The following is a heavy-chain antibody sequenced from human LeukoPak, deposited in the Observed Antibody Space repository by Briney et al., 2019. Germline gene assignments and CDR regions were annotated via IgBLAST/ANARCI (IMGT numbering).Heavy chain of an antibody. D-gene: IGHD3-22*01. CDR2: ISSSSSYT. CDR1: GFTFSDYY. J-gene: IGHJ4*02. CDR3: AREIYYYDSSGYYLGGGFDY. Sequence: GGSLRLSCAASGFTFSDYYMSWISQAPGKGLEWVSYISSSSSYTNYADSVKGRFTISRDNAENSLYLQMNSLRAEDTAVYYCAREIYYYDSSGYYLGGGFDYWGQGTLVTVSS. V-gene: IGHV3-11*05.